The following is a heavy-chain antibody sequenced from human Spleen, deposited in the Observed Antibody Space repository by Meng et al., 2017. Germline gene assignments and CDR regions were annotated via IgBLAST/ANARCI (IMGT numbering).Heavy chain of an antibody. Sequence: QAQLTPWGEGLLRPSETLSLTCGVSGGSFSGYYWGWIRQPPGKGLEWIGETNDGEDTDYNPSLKSRVTISVDTSKNLFSLSLTSVTAADTAVYYCARGGSGWYSRSYFDYWGQGALVTVSS. CDR2: TNDGEDT. V-gene: IGHV4-34*01. CDR3: ARGGSGWYSRSYFDY. CDR1: GGSFSGYY. D-gene: IGHD6-19*01. J-gene: IGHJ4*02.